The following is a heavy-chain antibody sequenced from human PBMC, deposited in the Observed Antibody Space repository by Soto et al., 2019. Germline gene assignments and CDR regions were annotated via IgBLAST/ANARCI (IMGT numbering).Heavy chain of an antibody. J-gene: IGHJ5*01. CDR3: ARVTFAPNWFDS. Sequence: SETLSLTCTVSGDSISSPDYYWSWIRQAPGKGLELIGYVYYRGSIYYTPSFESRVSISIDTSKNQFSLRLTSVTAADSAVYFCARVTFAPNWFDSWGQGILVTVSS. V-gene: IGHV4-30-4*01. CDR1: GDSISSPDYY. CDR2: VYYRGSI. D-gene: IGHD3-16*01.